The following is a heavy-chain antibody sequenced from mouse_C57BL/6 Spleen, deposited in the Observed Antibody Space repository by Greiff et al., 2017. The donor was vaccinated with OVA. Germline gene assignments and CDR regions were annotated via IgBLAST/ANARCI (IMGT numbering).Heavy chain of an antibody. Sequence: DVKLVESGGGLVKPGGSLKLSCAASGFTFSSYAMSWVRQTPEKRLEWVATISDGGSYTYYTDNVKGRFTISRDNAKNNLYLQMSQLKSEDTAMYYGARNYGSIYGYFDVWGTGTTVTVSS. J-gene: IGHJ1*03. CDR2: ISDGGSYT. D-gene: IGHD1-1*01. V-gene: IGHV5-4*03. CDR3: ARNYGSIYGYFDV. CDR1: GFTFSSYA.